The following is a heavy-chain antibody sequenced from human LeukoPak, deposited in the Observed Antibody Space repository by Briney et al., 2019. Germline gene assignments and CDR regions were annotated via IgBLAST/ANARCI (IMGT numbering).Heavy chain of an antibody. Sequence: GWSLRLSCSASGFTFSGDAMHWVRQAPWKGLDFVSAISNNGGSTFYADPVKGRVTISRDNSKNTLYLQMSSLRTEDTAVYYCVKSSGWYDFWGQGTLVTVSS. CDR1: GFTFSGDA. D-gene: IGHD3-22*01. J-gene: IGHJ5*01. CDR2: ISNNGGST. V-gene: IGHV3-64D*09. CDR3: VKSSGWYDF.